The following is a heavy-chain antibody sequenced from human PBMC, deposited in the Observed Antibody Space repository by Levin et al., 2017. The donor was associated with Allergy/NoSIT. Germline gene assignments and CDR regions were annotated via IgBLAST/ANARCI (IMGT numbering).Heavy chain of an antibody. CDR2: ISGSGGST. J-gene: IGHJ4*02. V-gene: IGHV3-23*01. CDR1: GFTFSSYA. Sequence: PGGSLRLSCAASGFTFSSYAMSWVRQAPGKGLEWVSAISGSGGSTYYADSVKGRFTISRDNSKNTLYLQMNSLRAEDTAVYYCAKDFLVGAVAGTSYFDYWGQGTLVTVSS. D-gene: IGHD6-19*01. CDR3: AKDFLVGAVAGTSYFDY.